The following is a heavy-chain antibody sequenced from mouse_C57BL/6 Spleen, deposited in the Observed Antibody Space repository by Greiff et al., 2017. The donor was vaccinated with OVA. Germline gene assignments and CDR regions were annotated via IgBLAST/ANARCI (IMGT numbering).Heavy chain of an antibody. Sequence: VQLQQPGAELVRPGSSVKLSCKASGYTFTSYWMHWVKQRPIQGLEWIGNIDPSDSETHYNQKFKDKATLTVDKSSSTAYMQLSSLTSEDSAVYYCARGRIPTVVATDYWGQGTTLTVSS. V-gene: IGHV1-52*01. CDR3: ARGRIPTVVATDY. CDR1: GYTFTSYW. D-gene: IGHD1-1*01. CDR2: IDPSDSET. J-gene: IGHJ2*01.